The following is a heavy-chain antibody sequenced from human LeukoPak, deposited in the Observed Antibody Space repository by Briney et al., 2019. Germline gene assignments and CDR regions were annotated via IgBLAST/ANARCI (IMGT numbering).Heavy chain of an antibody. D-gene: IGHD2-15*01. CDR3: ARVWVVDPYYYYMDV. V-gene: IGHV3-7*01. CDR2: IKQDGSEK. CDR1: GFTFSSYW. Sequence: GGSLRLSCAASGFTFSSYWMSWVRQAPGKGLEWVANIKQDGSEKYYVDSVKGRFTISRDNAKNSLYLQMNSLRAEDTAVYYCARVWVVDPYYYYMDVWGKGTTVTVSS. J-gene: IGHJ6*03.